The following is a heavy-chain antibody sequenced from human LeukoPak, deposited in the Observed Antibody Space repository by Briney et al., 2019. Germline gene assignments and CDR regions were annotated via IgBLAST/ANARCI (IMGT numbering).Heavy chain of an antibody. CDR3: ARGAVTTAVHWHFSL. J-gene: IGHJ2*01. CDR2: MNPAGDNA. V-gene: IGHV1-8*01. D-gene: IGHD4-17*01. Sequence: ASVNVSCKASGYTFTNYYISWVRQATGQGLEWIGWMNPAGDNAGYAQKFQGRMTLTRDTSVSTVYMELSSLRSEDTAVYYCARGAVTTAVHWHFSLWGRGTLVTVSS. CDR1: GYTFTNYY.